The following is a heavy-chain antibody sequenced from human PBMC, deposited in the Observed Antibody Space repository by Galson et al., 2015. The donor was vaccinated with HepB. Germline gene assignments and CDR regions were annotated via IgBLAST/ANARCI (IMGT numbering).Heavy chain of an antibody. Sequence: QSGAEVKKPGESLRISCKGSGYSFTSYWISWVRQMPGKGLEWMGRIDPSDSYTNYSPSFQGHVTISADKSVSTAYLQWSSLKASDTAMYYCAITVVVPAAMTLYYYYGMDVWGQGTTVTASS. CDR1: GYSFTSYW. CDR2: IDPSDSYT. J-gene: IGHJ6*02. D-gene: IGHD2-2*01. V-gene: IGHV5-10-1*01. CDR3: AITVVVPAAMTLYYYYGMDV.